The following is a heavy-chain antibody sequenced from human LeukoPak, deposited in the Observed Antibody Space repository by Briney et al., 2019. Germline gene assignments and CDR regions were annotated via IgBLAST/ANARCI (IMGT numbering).Heavy chain of an antibody. Sequence: GGSLRLSCAASGFTFSSYWMNWVRQAPGKGLVWVSRIASDGSSTTYVDSVKGRFSISRDNAKNTLYLQMNSLRVEDTAVYYCARGRPHGNDYWGQGTLVTVSS. CDR3: ARGRPHGNDY. CDR2: IASDGSST. J-gene: IGHJ4*02. V-gene: IGHV3-74*01. CDR1: GFTFSSYW. D-gene: IGHD4-23*01.